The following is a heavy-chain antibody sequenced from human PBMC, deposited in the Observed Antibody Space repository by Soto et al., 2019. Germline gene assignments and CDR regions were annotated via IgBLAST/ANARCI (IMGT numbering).Heavy chain of an antibody. V-gene: IGHV3-30*04. Sequence: QVQLVESGGGVVQPGGSLRLSCAASGFTFPNYGLHWVRQAPDKGLEWVAVLLYNGYTQYYADSVKGRFTISGDNSKNTLYLQMDGLHPVDTAVYYCARAPYLSSWPYYLDYWGLGTLVAVSS. CDR2: LLYNGYTQ. J-gene: IGHJ4*02. D-gene: IGHD6-13*01. CDR3: ARAPYLSSWPYYLDY. CDR1: GFTFPNYG.